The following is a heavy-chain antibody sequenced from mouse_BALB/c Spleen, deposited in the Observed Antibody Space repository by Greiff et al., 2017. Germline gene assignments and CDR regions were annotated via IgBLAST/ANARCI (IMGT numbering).Heavy chain of an antibody. D-gene: IGHD2-4*01. Sequence: VQLKESGPELVKTGASVKISCKASGYSFTDYYMHWVKQSPEKSFEWIGEINPSTGGTSYNQKFKGKATLTVDKSSSTAYMQLKSLTSEDSAVYYCARDDYDGYAMDYWGQGTSVTVSS. CDR2: INPSTGGT. CDR1: GYSFTDYY. J-gene: IGHJ4*01. CDR3: ARDDYDGYAMDY. V-gene: IGHV1-42*01.